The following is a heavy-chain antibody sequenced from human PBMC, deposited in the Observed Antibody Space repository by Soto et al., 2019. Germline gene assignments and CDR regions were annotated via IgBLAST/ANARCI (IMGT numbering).Heavy chain of an antibody. CDR3: ARDLGYCVSSSCYLFDP. J-gene: IGHJ5*02. CDR2: ISSSSSTI. CDR1: GFTFSSYS. V-gene: IGHV3-48*02. D-gene: IGHD2-2*03. Sequence: GGSLRLSCAASGFTFSSYSMNWVRQAPGKGLEWVSYISSSSSTIYYADSVKGRFTISRDNAKNSLYLQMNSPRDEDTAVYFCARDLGYCVSSSCYLFDPWGQGTLVTVSS.